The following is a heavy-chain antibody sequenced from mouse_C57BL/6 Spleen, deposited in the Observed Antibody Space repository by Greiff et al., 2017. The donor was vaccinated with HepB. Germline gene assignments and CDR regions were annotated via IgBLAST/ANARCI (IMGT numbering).Heavy chain of an antibody. J-gene: IGHJ4*01. CDR3: ASLANYYGSSYYAMDY. V-gene: IGHV5-17*01. CDR2: ISSGSSTI. CDR1: GFTFSDYG. Sequence: DVQLVESGGGLVKPGGSLKLSCAASGFTFSDYGMHWVRQAPEKGLEWVAYISSGSSTIYYADTVKGRFTISRDNAKNTLFLQMTSLRSEDTAMYYCASLANYYGSSYYAMDYWGQGTSVTVSS. D-gene: IGHD1-1*01.